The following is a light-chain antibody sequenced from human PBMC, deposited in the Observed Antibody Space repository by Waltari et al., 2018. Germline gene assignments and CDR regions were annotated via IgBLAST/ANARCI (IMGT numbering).Light chain of an antibody. CDR2: GAS. CDR3: QQDDNGLGT. Sequence: EIVMTQSPATLSVVPGERATLSCMASQRIRSNLAWYQHKPGQAPRLLIYGASTRATGIPARCSGSGSGTEFTLTICSRQSEDFAVYFCQQDDNGLGTFGQGTKVEIK. V-gene: IGKV3-15*01. J-gene: IGKJ1*01. CDR1: QRIRSN.